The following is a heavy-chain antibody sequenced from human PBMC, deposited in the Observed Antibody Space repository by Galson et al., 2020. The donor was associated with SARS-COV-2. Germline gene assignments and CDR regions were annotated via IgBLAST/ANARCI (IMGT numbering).Heavy chain of an antibody. V-gene: IGHV4-59*01. CDR1: GGSISRYY. D-gene: IGHD3-10*01. CDR2: IYHTGST. Sequence: SETLSLTCTVSGGSISRYYWSWIRQPPGKGLEWIGYIYHTGSTNYNPSLKSRVTISVDTSKKRFSLRLSSVTAADTAMYYCARDKGNGGSLWFGEVDAFDIWGQGTMVTVSS. J-gene: IGHJ3*02. CDR3: ARDKGNGGSLWFGEVDAFDI.